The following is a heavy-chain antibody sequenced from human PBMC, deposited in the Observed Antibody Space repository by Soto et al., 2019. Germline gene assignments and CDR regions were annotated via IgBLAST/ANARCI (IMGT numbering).Heavy chain of an antibody. CDR1: GFTFSTHW. J-gene: IGHJ2*01. Sequence: EVQLVESGGGLVQPGGSLRLSCAASGFTFSTHWMHWVRQAPGKGLVWVSRINGDGSETTYADSVKGRLTISRDNAKNSLYLQMNSLRDEDTAVYYCASGSQYSSGWYNWYFDLWGRGTLVTVSS. D-gene: IGHD6-19*01. CDR3: ASGSQYSSGWYNWYFDL. CDR2: INGDGSET. V-gene: IGHV3-74*01.